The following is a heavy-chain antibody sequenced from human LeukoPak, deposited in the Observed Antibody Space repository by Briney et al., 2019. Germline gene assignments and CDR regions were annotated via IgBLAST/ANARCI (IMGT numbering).Heavy chain of an antibody. CDR3: ARDHPGGYFDY. CDR1: GFTFDDYG. V-gene: IGHV3-20*04. Sequence: GGSLRLSCAASGFTFDDYGMSWVRQAPGKGLEWVSGISWSGGNTGYADSVKGRFTISRDNAKNSLYLQMNSLRAEDTAVYYCARDHPGGYFDYWGQGTLVTVSS. J-gene: IGHJ4*02. D-gene: IGHD1-26*01. CDR2: ISWSGGNT.